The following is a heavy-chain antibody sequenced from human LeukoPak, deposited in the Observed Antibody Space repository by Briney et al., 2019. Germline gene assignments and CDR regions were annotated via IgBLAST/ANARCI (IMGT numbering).Heavy chain of an antibody. Sequence: PSETLSLTCAVYGGSFSGYYWSWIRQPPGKGLEWIGEISHSGSTNYNPSLKSRVTMSVDTSKNQFSLKLSSVTAADTAVYYCAREGHQLWELTYYYGMDVWGQGTTVTVSS. CDR2: ISHSGST. J-gene: IGHJ6*02. V-gene: IGHV4-34*01. CDR3: AREGHQLWELTYYYGMDV. CDR1: GGSFSGYY. D-gene: IGHD5-18*01.